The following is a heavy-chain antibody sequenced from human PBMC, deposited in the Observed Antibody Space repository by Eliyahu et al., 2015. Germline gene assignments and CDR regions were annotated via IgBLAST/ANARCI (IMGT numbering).Heavy chain of an antibody. D-gene: IGHD1-1*01. CDR3: ARAGDIWNDDRWFDP. J-gene: IGHJ5*02. V-gene: IGHV3-74*01. Sequence: SGFTFSRYWMHWVRQAPGKGLVWVSRINSDGSSTNYADSVKGRFTISRDNAKNTLFLHMNSLRADDTAVYYCARAGDIWNDDRWFDPWGQGTLVTVSS. CDR2: INSDGSST. CDR1: GFTFSRYW.